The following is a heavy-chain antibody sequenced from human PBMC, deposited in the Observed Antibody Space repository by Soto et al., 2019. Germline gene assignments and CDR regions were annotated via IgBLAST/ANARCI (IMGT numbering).Heavy chain of an antibody. CDR3: ARGGTPIAS. D-gene: IGHD3-16*01. CDR2: ISAYNGNT. V-gene: IGHV1-18*01. CDR1: GYTFTNFG. J-gene: IGHJ4*02. Sequence: QVQLVQSGAEVKKPGASVKVSCKASGYTFTNFGISWVRQAPGQGLEWMGWISAYNGNTNYAQKFPGRVTMTTDTPTSTAYMEVRSLRFDDTAVYYCARGGTPIASWGQGTLVTVSS.